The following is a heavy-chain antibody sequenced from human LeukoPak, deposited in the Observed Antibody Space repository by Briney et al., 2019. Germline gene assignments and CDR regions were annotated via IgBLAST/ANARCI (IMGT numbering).Heavy chain of an antibody. V-gene: IGHV3-23*01. D-gene: IGHD2-15*01. CDR1: GFTFSSYA. CDR3: AKDREFGGEWWFVY. CDR2: ISGSGGSGGTT. J-gene: IGHJ4*02. Sequence: PGGSLRLSCAASGFTFSSYALSWVRQAPGKGLEWVSAISGSGGSGGTTYYADSVKGRFTISRDNSKSTLYLQMSSLRAEDTAVYYCAKDREFGGEWWFVYWGQGTLVTVSS.